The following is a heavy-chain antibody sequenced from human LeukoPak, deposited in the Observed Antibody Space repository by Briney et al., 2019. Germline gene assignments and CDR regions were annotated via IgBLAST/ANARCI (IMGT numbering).Heavy chain of an antibody. CDR3: ARDLNGSENDY. CDR2: ISISSSYT. Sequence: KAGGSLRLSCAASGFTFSDYYMSWIRQAPGEGLEWVSYISISSSYTNYADSVKGRFTIPRDNAKNSLYLQMNSLRAEDTAVYYCARDLNGSENDYWGQGTLVTVSS. D-gene: IGHD3-10*01. J-gene: IGHJ4*02. CDR1: GFTFSDYY. V-gene: IGHV3-11*06.